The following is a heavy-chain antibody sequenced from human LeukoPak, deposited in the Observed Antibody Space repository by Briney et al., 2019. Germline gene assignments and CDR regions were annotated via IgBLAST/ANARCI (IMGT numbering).Heavy chain of an antibody. CDR3: ARTYQTGVDYMDY. CDR2: ISCDGSNK. Sequence: PGGSLRLSCAASGFTFSSYAMHWVRQAPGKGLEWVAVISCDGSNKYYADSVKGRFTISRDNSKNTLYLQMNSLRAEDTAVYYCARTYQTGVDYMDYWGQGTLVTVSS. D-gene: IGHD2-2*01. J-gene: IGHJ4*02. CDR1: GFTFSSYA. V-gene: IGHV3-30-3*01.